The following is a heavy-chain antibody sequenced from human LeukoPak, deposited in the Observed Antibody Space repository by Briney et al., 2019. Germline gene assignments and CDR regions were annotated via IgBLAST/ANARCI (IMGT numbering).Heavy chain of an antibody. CDR1: AFTFSSYW. CDR2: TKEDGGEI. CDR3: ARDRGYSTFDY. J-gene: IGHJ4*02. Sequence: GGSLRLSCEASAFTFSSYWMSWVRQAPGKGLEWVANTKEDGGEINYVDSVKGRFTISRDNAKNSLFLQMNSLRVEDTAVYYCARDRGYSTFDYWGQGTLVTVSS. V-gene: IGHV3-7*01. D-gene: IGHD4-23*01.